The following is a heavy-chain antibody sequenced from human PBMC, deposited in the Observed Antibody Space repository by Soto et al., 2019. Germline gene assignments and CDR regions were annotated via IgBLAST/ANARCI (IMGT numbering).Heavy chain of an antibody. CDR3: ARKNTYYYDSSGRMDV. D-gene: IGHD3-22*01. Sequence: EVQLVESGGGLVQPGGSLRLSCAASGFTFSSYSMNWVRQAPGKGLEWVSYISSSSSTIYYADSVKGRFTISRDNAKNSLYLQMNSLRDEDTAVYDCARKNTYYYDSSGRMDVWGQGTTVTVSS. J-gene: IGHJ6*02. CDR1: GFTFSSYS. V-gene: IGHV3-48*02. CDR2: ISSSSSTI.